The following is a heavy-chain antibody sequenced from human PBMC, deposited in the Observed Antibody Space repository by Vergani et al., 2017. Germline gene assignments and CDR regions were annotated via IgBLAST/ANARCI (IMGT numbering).Heavy chain of an antibody. CDR1: GYTFTSYG. CDR2: ISAYNGNT. D-gene: IGHD7-27*01. Sequence: QVQLVQSGAEVKKPGASVKVSCKASGYTFTSYGISWVRQAPGQGLEWMGWISAYNGNTHYAQKFQGWVTMTRDTSISTAYMELSRLRSDDTAVYYCARGGEVGIWGMYYYYYYMDVWGKGTTVTVSS. J-gene: IGHJ6*03. V-gene: IGHV1-18*01. CDR3: ARGGEVGIWGMYYYYYYMDV.